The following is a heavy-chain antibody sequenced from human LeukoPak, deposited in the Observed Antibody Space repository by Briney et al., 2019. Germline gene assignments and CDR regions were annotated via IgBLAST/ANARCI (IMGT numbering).Heavy chain of an antibody. CDR2: IYYSGST. D-gene: IGHD3-10*01. CDR3: ARHYYAGSGTYRPFDY. CDR1: GGSISSSSYY. J-gene: IGHJ4*02. Sequence: SETLSLTCTVSGGSISSSSYYWSWIRQPPGKGLEWIGSIYYSGSTYYNPSLKSRIAMSVDTSKNQFSLSLRSVTATDTAVYYCARHYYAGSGTYRPFDYWGQGTLVTVAS. V-gene: IGHV4-39*01.